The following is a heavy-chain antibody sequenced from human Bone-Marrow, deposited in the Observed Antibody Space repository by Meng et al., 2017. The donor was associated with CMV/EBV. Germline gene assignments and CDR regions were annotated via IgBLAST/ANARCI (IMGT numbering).Heavy chain of an antibody. V-gene: IGHV4-34*01. CDR1: GGAFSDYY. J-gene: IGHJ6*02. Sequence: SETLSLTCAVYGGAFSDYYWTWIRQPPGKGLEWIGEINHSGTTNYNPSLKSRVTISVDTSKNQFSLKLSSVTAADTAVYYCARLRLTGGGCSSTSCYTYYYYGMDVWGQGTTVTVSS. CDR3: ARLRLTGGGCSSTSCYTYYYYGMDV. D-gene: IGHD2-2*02. CDR2: INHSGTT.